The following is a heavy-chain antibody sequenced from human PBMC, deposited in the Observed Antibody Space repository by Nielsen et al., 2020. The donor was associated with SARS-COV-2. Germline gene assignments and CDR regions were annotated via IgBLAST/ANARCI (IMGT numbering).Heavy chain of an antibody. Sequence: SVKVSCKASGGTFSSYAISWVRQAPGQGLEWMGGIIPIFGTANYAQKFQGRVTITADESTSTAYMELSSLRSEDTAVYYCAKAPHDGIGDYYYGMDVWGQGTTVTVSS. V-gene: IGHV1-69*13. J-gene: IGHJ6*02. CDR1: GGTFSSYA. CDR3: AKAPHDGIGDYYYGMDV. CDR2: IIPIFGTA. D-gene: IGHD3-16*01.